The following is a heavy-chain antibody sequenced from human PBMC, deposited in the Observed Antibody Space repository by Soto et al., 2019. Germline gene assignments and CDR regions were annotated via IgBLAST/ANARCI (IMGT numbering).Heavy chain of an antibody. CDR1: GYTFTSYD. D-gene: IGHD6-19*01. J-gene: IGHJ6*02. CDR3: AKGDSSGWTPLTYPYYYYAGMDV. Sequence: QVQLVQSGAEVKKPGASVKVSCKASGYTFTSYDINWVRQATGQGREWMGWMNPNSGNTGYAQKFQGRVTMTRNTSLSTAYMELSSLRSEDTAVYYCAKGDSSGWTPLTYPYYYYAGMDVWGQGTTVTVSS. V-gene: IGHV1-8*01. CDR2: MNPNSGNT.